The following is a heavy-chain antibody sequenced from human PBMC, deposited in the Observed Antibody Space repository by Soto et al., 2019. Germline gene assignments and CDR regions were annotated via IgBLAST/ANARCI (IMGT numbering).Heavy chain of an antibody. V-gene: IGHV4-39*01. J-gene: IGHJ4*02. CDR1: GGSSSSSYYY. D-gene: IGHD3-22*01. Sequence: QLQLQESGPGLVKPSETLSLTCTVSGGSSSSSYYYWGWIRQPPGQGLEWLGTIYSLGNTYYNPSRKSRVTISVDKSKSQLFLKLSSVTAPDTAVYYCGRQIYDSSGYYYAYWGQGTLVTVSS. CDR2: IYSLGNT. CDR3: GRQIYDSSGYYYAY.